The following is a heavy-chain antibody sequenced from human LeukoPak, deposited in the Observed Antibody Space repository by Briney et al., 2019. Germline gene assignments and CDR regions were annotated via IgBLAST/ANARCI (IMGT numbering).Heavy chain of an antibody. CDR1: GFTFSKYA. CDR2: IWNDGSDE. Sequence: PGGSLRLSCAASGFTFSKYAMHWVRQTPGKGLEWVAAIWNDGSDENYADSVKGRFTISSDNSKSTLYLQMNTLRAEDTAVYYSTFEIGRSQGAFDIWGQGTMITVSS. J-gene: IGHJ3*02. CDR3: TFEIGRSQGAFDI. V-gene: IGHV3-33*01. D-gene: IGHD1-26*01.